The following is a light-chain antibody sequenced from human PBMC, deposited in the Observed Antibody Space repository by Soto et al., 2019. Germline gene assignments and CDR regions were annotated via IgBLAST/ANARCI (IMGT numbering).Light chain of an antibody. CDR1: QNIERW. CDR2: DVS. J-gene: IGKJ1*01. CDR3: QQYQSDTWT. Sequence: DIHMTQSPSTVSASVGDRVIITCRASQNIERWQAWYQQKPGKAPQLLLYDVSSLQRGVPSRFNGSGSATEFILTISDLQPDDFATYYCQQYQSDTWTFGQGTKVEVK. V-gene: IGKV1-5*01.